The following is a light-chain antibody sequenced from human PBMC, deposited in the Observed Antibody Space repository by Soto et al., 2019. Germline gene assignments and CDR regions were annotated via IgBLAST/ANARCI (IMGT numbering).Light chain of an antibody. CDR2: GAS. J-gene: IGKJ4*01. V-gene: IGKV3-15*01. CDR3: QQYRDWPLT. CDR1: QTLYNN. Sequence: EIVMTQSPATLSVSPGERATLSCRASQTLYNNLAWYQQKLGQAPRLLIYGASARATDIPARFSGSGSGTEFTLTLSRLQSEDFAIYYCQQYRDWPLTFGGGTKVEIK.